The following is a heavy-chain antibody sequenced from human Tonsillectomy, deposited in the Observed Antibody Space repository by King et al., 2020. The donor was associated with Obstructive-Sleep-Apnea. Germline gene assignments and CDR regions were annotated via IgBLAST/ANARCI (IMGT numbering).Heavy chain of an antibody. J-gene: IGHJ6*02. CDR2: ISSSSSYY. V-gene: IGHV3-21*01. CDR1: GFSFSDYS. Sequence: VQLVESGGGLVKPGGSLRLSCAASGFSFSDYSMNWVRQAPGRGLEWVSFISSSSSYYSYADSVKGRFTISRDNAKNSLYLQMNSLRAEDTAVYYCARDDSSSWTDYYNYGMDVWGQGTTVSVSS. D-gene: IGHD6-13*01. CDR3: ARDDSSSWTDYYNYGMDV.